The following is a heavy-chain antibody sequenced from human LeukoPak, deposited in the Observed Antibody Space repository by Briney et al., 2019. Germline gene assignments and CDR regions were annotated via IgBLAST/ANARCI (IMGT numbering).Heavy chain of an antibody. CDR2: ISASGDNT. V-gene: IGHV3-23*01. Sequence: GGTLRLSCAASGFTFSSYGMSWVRQAPGKGLEWVSAISASGDNTYYADSVKGRFTISRDNSKNTLYLQMNSLRAEDTAVYYCARPIVGASAIDYWGQGTLVTVSS. J-gene: IGHJ4*02. D-gene: IGHD1-26*01. CDR1: GFTFSSYG. CDR3: ARPIVGASAIDY.